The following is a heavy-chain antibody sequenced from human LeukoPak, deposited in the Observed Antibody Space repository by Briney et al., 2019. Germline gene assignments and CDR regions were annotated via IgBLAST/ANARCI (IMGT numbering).Heavy chain of an antibody. Sequence: PGGSLRLSCAASGFTFSSYGMHWVRQAPGKGLEWVAVISYDGSNKYYADSVKGRFTISRDNSKNTLYLQMNSLRAEDTAVYYCAKDLIRAKYSYGASSWGQGTLVTVSS. J-gene: IGHJ5*02. CDR3: AKDLIRAKYSYGASS. CDR1: GFTFSSYG. V-gene: IGHV3-30*18. D-gene: IGHD5-18*01. CDR2: ISYDGSNK.